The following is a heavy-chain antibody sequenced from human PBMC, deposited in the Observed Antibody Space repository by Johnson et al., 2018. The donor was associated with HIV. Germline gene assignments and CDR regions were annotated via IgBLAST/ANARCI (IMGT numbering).Heavy chain of an antibody. CDR3: ARDQAIFGVVLASDAFDI. CDR2: IFSVGDV. D-gene: IGHD3-3*01. CDR1: GITVGTNY. V-gene: IGHV3-66*02. Sequence: MMLVDSGGGLVQPGGSLRLSCAASGITVGTNYMSWVRQAPGKGLEWVSVIFSVGDVYYADSVKGRFTISRDNSRNTLYLQMNSLRAEDTAVYYCARDQAIFGVVLASDAFDIWGQGTMVTVSS. J-gene: IGHJ3*02.